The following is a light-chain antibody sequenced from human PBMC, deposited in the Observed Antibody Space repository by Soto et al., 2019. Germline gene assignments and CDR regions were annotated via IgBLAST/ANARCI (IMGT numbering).Light chain of an antibody. V-gene: IGLV1-40*01. CDR3: QSYDSSLSGSV. J-gene: IGLJ3*02. Sequence: QSVLTQPPSVSGAPGQRVTISCTGSSSNIGAGYDVHWYQQLPGTAPKLLIYGNSNRPSGVPDRFSGSKSDTSASLAITGLQAEDEAYYYCQSYDSSLSGSVFGGGTKLTVL. CDR2: GNS. CDR1: SSNIGAGYD.